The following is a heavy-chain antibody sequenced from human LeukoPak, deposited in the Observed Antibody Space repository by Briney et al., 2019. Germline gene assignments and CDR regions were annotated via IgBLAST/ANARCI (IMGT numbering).Heavy chain of an antibody. D-gene: IGHD2-15*01. CDR2: INHSGST. Sequence: GSLRLSCAASGFTFSSYSMSWIRQPPGKGLEWIGEINHSGSTNYNPSLKSRVTISVDTSKNQFSLKLSSVTAADTAVYYCARGIVVVVAATYFDYWGQGTLVTVSS. CDR3: ARGIVVVVAATYFDY. J-gene: IGHJ4*02. V-gene: IGHV4-34*01. CDR1: GFTFSSYS.